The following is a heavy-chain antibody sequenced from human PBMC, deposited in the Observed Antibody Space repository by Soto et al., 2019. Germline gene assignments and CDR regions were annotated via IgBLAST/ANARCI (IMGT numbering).Heavy chain of an antibody. V-gene: IGHV4-31*03. CDR1: GGSISSGGYY. CDR2: IYYSGST. D-gene: IGHD2-15*01. Sequence: TSETLSLTCTVSGGSISSGGYYWSWIRQHPGKGLEWIGYIYYSGSTYYNPSLKSRVTISVDTSKNQFSLKLSSVTAADTAVYYCARGGIVVVVAARDAFDIWGQGTMVNVSS. J-gene: IGHJ3*02. CDR3: ARGGIVVVVAARDAFDI.